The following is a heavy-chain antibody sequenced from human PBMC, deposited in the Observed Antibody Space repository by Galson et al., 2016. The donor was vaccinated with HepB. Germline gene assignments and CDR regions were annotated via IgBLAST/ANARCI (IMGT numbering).Heavy chain of an antibody. CDR1: GYTFSNYA. CDR3: ARDRAAAGPFDGMDV. Sequence: SVKVSCKASGYTFSNYAMNWARQAPGQGLEWVGWINSNTGNPTYAQGFTGRFVFSLDTSVSTAYLQISSLKAEDTAVYYCARDRAAAGPFDGMDVWGQGTTVTVSS. CDR2: INSNTGNP. J-gene: IGHJ6*02. V-gene: IGHV7-4-1*02. D-gene: IGHD6-13*01.